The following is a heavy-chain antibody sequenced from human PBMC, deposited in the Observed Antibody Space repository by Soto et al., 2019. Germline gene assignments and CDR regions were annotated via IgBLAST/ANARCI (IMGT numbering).Heavy chain of an antibody. CDR3: AGNQCLRLDYGDYFDY. CDR1: GGSFSGYY. D-gene: IGHD4-17*01. J-gene: IGHJ4*02. CDR2: INHSGST. V-gene: IGHV4-34*01. Sequence: SETLSLTCAVYGGSFSGYYWSWIRQPPGKGLEWIGEINHSGSTNYNPSLKSRVTISVDTSKDQFSLKLCSVTAADTAVYYCAGNQCLRLDYGDYFDYWGQGTLVTVSS.